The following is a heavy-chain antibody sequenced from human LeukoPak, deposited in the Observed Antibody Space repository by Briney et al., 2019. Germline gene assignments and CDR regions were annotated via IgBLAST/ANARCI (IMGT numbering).Heavy chain of an antibody. V-gene: IGHV1-2*02. J-gene: IGHJ4*02. CDR2: INPNSGGT. Sequence: GASVKVSCKASGYTFTGYYMHWVRQAPGQGLEWMGWINPNSGGTNYAQKFQGRVTMTRDTSISTAYMELSRLRSDDTAVYYCARAYARLRFLELPPYYFDYWGQGTLVTVSS. CDR1: GYTFTGYY. D-gene: IGHD3-3*01. CDR3: ARAYARLRFLELPPYYFDY.